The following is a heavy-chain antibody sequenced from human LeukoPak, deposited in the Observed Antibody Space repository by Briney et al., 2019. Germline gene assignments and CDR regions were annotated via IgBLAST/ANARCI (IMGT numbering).Heavy chain of an antibody. CDR3: GIAVSDHSYGMDV. CDR1: GYTFTSYG. V-gene: IGHV1-18*01. D-gene: IGHD6-19*01. Sequence: GASVKVSFKASGYTFTSYGISWVRQAPGQGLEWMGWISAYNGNKRYAQDLQGRVTMTTDTSTTTAYMELRSLKSDDTAVYYCGIAVSDHSYGMDVWGQGTTVTVSS. J-gene: IGHJ6*02. CDR2: ISAYNGNK.